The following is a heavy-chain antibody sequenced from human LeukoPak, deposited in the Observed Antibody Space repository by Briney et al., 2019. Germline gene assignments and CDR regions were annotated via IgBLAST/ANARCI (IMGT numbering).Heavy chain of an antibody. CDR1: GFTLSTYW. CDR2: INSDGSSA. J-gene: IGHJ4*02. CDR3: ARDDCGGDCYSN. Sequence: PGGSLRLSCAASGFTLSTYWMHWVRQAPGKGLVWVSRINSDGSSASYADSVKGRFTISRDNAKNTLYLQMNSLRAADTAVYYCARDDCGGDCYSNWGQGTLVTVSS. D-gene: IGHD2-21*01. V-gene: IGHV3-74*01.